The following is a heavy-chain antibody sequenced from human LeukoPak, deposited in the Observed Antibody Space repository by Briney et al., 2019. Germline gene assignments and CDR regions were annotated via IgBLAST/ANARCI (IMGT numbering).Heavy chain of an antibody. CDR2: INPNSGGT. J-gene: IGHJ4*02. V-gene: IGHV1-2*02. Sequence: MHWVRQAPGQGLEWMGWINPNSGGTNYAQKFQGRVTMTRDTSISTAYMELSRLRSDDTAVYYCARVLRSHFDYWGQGTLVTVSS. CDR3: ARVLRSHFDY.